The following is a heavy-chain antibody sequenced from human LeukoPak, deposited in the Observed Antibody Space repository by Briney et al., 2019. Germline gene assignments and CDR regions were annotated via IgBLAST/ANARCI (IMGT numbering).Heavy chain of an antibody. Sequence: TSETLSFTCTVSGGSISSYYWSWVRQPPGEGLEWIGYIYYSGSTKYNPSLESRVTMSVDTSKTQFSLKLSSVTAADTAVYYCARTYGDDAFDIWGQGTMVTVSS. CDR2: IYYSGST. J-gene: IGHJ3*02. CDR1: GGSISSYY. CDR3: ARTYGDDAFDI. V-gene: IGHV4-59*01. D-gene: IGHD4-17*01.